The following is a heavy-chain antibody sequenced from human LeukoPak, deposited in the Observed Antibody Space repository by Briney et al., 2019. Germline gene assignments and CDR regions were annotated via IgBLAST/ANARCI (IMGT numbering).Heavy chain of an antibody. CDR3: ARRPDYGDYVGYYYYGMDV. CDR1: GFTFSSYS. V-gene: IGHV3-66*04. Sequence: GGSLRLSCAASGFTFSSYSMNWVRQAPGKGLEWVSVIYSGGSTYYADSVKGRFTISRDNSKNTLYLQMNSLRAEDTAVYYCARRPDYGDYVGYYYYGMDVWGQGTTVTVSS. J-gene: IGHJ6*02. CDR2: IYSGGST. D-gene: IGHD4-17*01.